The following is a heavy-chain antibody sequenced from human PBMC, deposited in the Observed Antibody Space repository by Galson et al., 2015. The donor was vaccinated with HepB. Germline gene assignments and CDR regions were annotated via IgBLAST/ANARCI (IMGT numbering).Heavy chain of an antibody. V-gene: IGHV3-11*05. CDR1: GFTFSDYY. D-gene: IGHD6-13*01. Sequence: SLRLSCAASGFTFSDYYMSWIRQAPGKGLEWVSYISSSSSYTNYADSVKGRFTISRDNAQNSLYLQMNSLGAEDTAVYYCARATGYGSSWLDYWGQGTLVTDS. CDR3: ARATGYGSSWLDY. CDR2: ISSSSSYT. J-gene: IGHJ4*02.